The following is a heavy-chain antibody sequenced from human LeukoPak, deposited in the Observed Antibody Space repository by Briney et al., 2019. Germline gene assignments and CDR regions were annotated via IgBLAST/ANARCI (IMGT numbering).Heavy chain of an antibody. J-gene: IGHJ4*02. V-gene: IGHV1-18*01. D-gene: IGHD3-22*01. CDR1: GYTFTSYG. Sequence: SVKVSCKASGYTFTSYGISWVRQAPGQGLEWMGWISAYNGNTNYAQKLQGRVTMTTDTSTSTAYMELRSLRSDDTAVYYCARSAYYYDSSGYDYWGQGTPVTVSS. CDR3: ARSAYYYDSSGYDY. CDR2: ISAYNGNT.